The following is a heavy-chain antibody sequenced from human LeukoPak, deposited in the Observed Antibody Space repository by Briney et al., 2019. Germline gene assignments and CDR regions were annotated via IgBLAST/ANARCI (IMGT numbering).Heavy chain of an antibody. CDR3: ARGVIPDGSYGTGY. J-gene: IGHJ4*02. Sequence: GGSLRLSCAASGFTFSSYSMNWVRQAPGKGLEWVSSISSSSSYIYYADSVKGRFTISRDNAKNSLYLQMNSLRAEDTTVYYCARGVIPDGSYGTGYWGQGTLVTVSS. CDR2: ISSSSSYI. V-gene: IGHV3-21*01. D-gene: IGHD1-26*01. CDR1: GFTFSSYS.